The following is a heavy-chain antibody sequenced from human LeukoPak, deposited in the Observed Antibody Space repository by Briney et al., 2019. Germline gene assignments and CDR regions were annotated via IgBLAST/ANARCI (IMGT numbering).Heavy chain of an antibody. CDR2: IYTSGST. Sequence: SETLSLTCTVSGGSISSGSCYWSWIRQPAGKGLEWIGRIYTSGSTNYNPSLKSRVTISVDTSKNQFSLKLSSVTAADTAVYYCARDGSTDTPFQHWGQGTLVTVSS. CDR3: ARDGSTDTPFQH. J-gene: IGHJ1*01. V-gene: IGHV4-61*02. CDR1: GGSISSGSCY.